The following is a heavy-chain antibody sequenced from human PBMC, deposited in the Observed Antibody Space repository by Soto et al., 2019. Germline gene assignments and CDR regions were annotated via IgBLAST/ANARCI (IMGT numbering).Heavy chain of an antibody. CDR2: IYYSGST. Sequence: PSETLSLTCTVSGGSISSYYWSWIRQPPGKGLEWIGYIYYSGSTNYNPSLKSRVTISVDTSKNQFSLKPSSVTAADTAVYYCARVIMVGATSDFDYWGQGTLVTVSS. CDR1: GGSISSYY. V-gene: IGHV4-59*01. CDR3: ARVIMVGATSDFDY. J-gene: IGHJ4*02. D-gene: IGHD1-26*01.